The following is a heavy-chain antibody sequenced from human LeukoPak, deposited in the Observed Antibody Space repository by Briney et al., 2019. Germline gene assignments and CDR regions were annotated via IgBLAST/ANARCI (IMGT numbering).Heavy chain of an antibody. D-gene: IGHD3-22*01. CDR3: ATESTHVYYYDSYTD. Sequence: ASVKVSCKASGYTFTGYYMHWVRQAPGQGLEWMGWTNPNSGGTNYAQKFQGRVTMTRDTSISTAYMELSRLRSDDTAVYYCATESTHVYYYDSYTDWGQGTLVTVSS. V-gene: IGHV1-2*02. CDR1: GYTFTGYY. J-gene: IGHJ4*02. CDR2: TNPNSGGT.